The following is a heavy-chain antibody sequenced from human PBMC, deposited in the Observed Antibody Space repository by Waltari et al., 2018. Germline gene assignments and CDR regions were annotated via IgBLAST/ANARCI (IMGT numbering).Heavy chain of an antibody. CDR3: AKGGSPAAPKYYFDY. Sequence: EVQLLESGGGLVQPGGSLRLSCAASGFTLSSYAMRWVRQAPGKGLEWVSVIYSGSTTQYADSVKGRFTISRDTSKNTLYLQMNSLRAEDTAVYYCAKGGSPAAPKYYFDYWGQGTLVTVSS. CDR2: IYSGSTT. CDR1: GFTLSSYA. D-gene: IGHD2-2*01. J-gene: IGHJ4*02. V-gene: IGHV3-23*03.